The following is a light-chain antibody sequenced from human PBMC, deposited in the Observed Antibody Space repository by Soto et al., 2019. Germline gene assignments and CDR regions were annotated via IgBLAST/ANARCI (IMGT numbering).Light chain of an antibody. J-gene: IGLJ1*01. CDR2: DNN. Sequence: QSVLTQPPSVSAAPGQTVTISCSGSSSNVGNNYVSWYQQLPGTAPKLLIYDNNKRPSGIPDRFSGSKSGTSATLAITGLQTGDEADYYCGTWVTSLSVGHVFGTGTKLTVL. V-gene: IGLV1-51*01. CDR1: SSNVGNNY. CDR3: GTWVTSLSVGHV.